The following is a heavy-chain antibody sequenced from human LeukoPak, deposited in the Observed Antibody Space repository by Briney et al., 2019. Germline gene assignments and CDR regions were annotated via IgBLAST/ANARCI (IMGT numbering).Heavy chain of an antibody. CDR3: ARLRGTAWFY. CDR2: INHSGST. Sequence: SETLSLTCAVYGGSFSGYYWSWIRQPPGKGLEWIGEINHSGSTNYNPSLKSRVTISVDTSKKQFSLKLSSVTAADTAVYFCARLRGTAWFYWGQGSLVTVSS. D-gene: IGHD6-19*01. CDR1: GGSFSGYY. J-gene: IGHJ4*02. V-gene: IGHV4-34*01.